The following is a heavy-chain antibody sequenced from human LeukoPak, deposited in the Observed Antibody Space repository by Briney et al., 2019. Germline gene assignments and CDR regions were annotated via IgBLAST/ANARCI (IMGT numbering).Heavy chain of an antibody. Sequence: ASVKVSCTASGYTFTSYGISWVRQAPGQGLEWMGWISAYNGSTKYAQKLQGRVTMTTDTSTGTAYMELRSLRPDDTAVYYCARDLTSNVAVTEYHYYAMDVWGQGTTVTVSS. CDR3: ARDLTSNVAVTEYHYYAMDV. V-gene: IGHV1-18*01. CDR1: GYTFTSYG. J-gene: IGHJ6*02. D-gene: IGHD6-19*01. CDR2: ISAYNGST.